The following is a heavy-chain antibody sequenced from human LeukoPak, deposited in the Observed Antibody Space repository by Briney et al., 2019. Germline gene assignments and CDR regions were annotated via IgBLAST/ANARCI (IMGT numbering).Heavy chain of an antibody. CDR2: IRGSGET. CDR3: ARDGAATKEWVEFDP. Sequence: HPGGSLRLSCAVSGFSVSNYYMNWVRQAPGKGLEWVSLIRGSGETFYADSVKGRFTISRDDSKNTVYLQMNSLRVEDTAVYFCARDGAATKEWVEFDPWGQGTLVTVSS. CDR1: GFSVSNYY. D-gene: IGHD2-8*01. V-gene: IGHV3-66*03. J-gene: IGHJ5*02.